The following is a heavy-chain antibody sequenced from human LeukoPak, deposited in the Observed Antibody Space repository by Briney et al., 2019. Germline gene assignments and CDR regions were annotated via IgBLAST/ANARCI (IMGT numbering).Heavy chain of an antibody. J-gene: IGHJ4*02. CDR3: AKDDAGLLDY. D-gene: IGHD2-15*01. CDR1: GFTFSSYA. V-gene: IGHV3-23*01. CDR2: ISGSGGST. Sequence: GALRLSCAASGFTFSSYAMSWVRQAPGKGLEWVSAISGSGGSTYYADSVKGRFTISRDNSKNTLYLQMNSLRAKDTAVYYCAKDDAGLLDYWGQGTLVTVSS.